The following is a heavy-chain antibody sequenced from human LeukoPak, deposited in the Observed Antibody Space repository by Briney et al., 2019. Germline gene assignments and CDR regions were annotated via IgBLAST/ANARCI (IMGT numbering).Heavy chain of an antibody. CDR1: GGSISGYY. J-gene: IGHJ4*02. D-gene: IGHD6-19*01. V-gene: IGHV4-59*01. CDR3: ARADSGWYGLFDY. Sequence: SETLSLTCTVSGGSISGYYWSWIRRSPGKGLEWIGYIDYSGNTNSNPSLESQVTISVDTSKNQFSLKLNSVTAADTAVYYCARADSGWYGLFDYWGQGTLVIVSS. CDR2: IDYSGNT.